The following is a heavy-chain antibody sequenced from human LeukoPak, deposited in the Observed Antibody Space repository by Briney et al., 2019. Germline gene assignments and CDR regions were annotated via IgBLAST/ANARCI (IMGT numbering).Heavy chain of an antibody. D-gene: IGHD3-22*01. CDR2: IKEDGSAK. V-gene: IGHV3-7*01. Sequence: PGGSLRLSCAASGFTFSSYWMSWVRQAPGKGLEWVANIKEDGSAKFYVDSVKGRFTISRDNAKNSVYLQMNSLRVEDTAVYYCATSYDSSGCEWGQGTLVTVSS. CDR1: GFTFSSYW. J-gene: IGHJ4*02. CDR3: ATSYDSSGCE.